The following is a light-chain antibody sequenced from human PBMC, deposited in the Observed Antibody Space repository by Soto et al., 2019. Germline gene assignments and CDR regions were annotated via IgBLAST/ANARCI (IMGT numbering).Light chain of an antibody. CDR3: AAWDDSLSGWV. V-gene: IGLV1-47*01. CDR1: SSNIGSNY. Sequence: QSVLTQPPSASGTPGQRVTISCSGSSSNIGSNYVYWYQQFPGTAPKLLIYRNNQRPSGVPDRFSGSKSVTSASLAISGLRSEDEADYYCAAWDDSLSGWVFGGGTKLTVL. J-gene: IGLJ3*02. CDR2: RNN.